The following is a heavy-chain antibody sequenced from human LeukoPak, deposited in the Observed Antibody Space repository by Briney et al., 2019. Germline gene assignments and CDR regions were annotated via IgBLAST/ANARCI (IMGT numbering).Heavy chain of an antibody. CDR1: GFTFSSYA. J-gene: IGHJ5*02. Sequence: GGSLRLSCAASGFTFSSYAMHWVRQAPGKGLEWVAVISYDGSNKYYADSVKGRFAISRDNSKNTLYLQMNSLRAGDTAVYYCARVLGSGWSNWFDPWGQGTLVTVSS. CDR3: ARVLGSGWSNWFDP. D-gene: IGHD6-19*01. CDR2: ISYDGSNK. V-gene: IGHV3-30*09.